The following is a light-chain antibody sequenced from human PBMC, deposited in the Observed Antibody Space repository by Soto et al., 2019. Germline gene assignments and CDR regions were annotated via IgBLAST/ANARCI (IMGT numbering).Light chain of an antibody. CDR2: GAS. CDR3: QLYNKWPPYT. V-gene: IGKV3-15*01. J-gene: IGKJ2*01. CDR1: QSVSSN. Sequence: EIVMTQSPANLSVSPGERATLSCRASQSVSSNLAWYQQKPGQGPRLLIYGASTRATGIPARFSGRGSRTEFTLTISSLQSEDFAVYYCQLYNKWPPYTFGQGTKVEIK.